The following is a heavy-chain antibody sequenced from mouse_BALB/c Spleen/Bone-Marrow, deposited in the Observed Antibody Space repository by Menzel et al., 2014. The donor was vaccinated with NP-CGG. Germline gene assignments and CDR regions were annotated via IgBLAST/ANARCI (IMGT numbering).Heavy chain of an antibody. CDR3: TRYYSWYFDV. CDR2: INPVNGRN. CDR1: GYTFTSYW. D-gene: IGHD1-1*01. Sequence: VKLMESGAELVKPGASVKLSCKPSGYTFTSYWIRWVKQRPGQGLEWIGEINPVNGRNDYNEKFKNKATLTVDKSSSTAYMQLSSLTSEDSAVYYCTRYYSWYFDVWGAGTTVTVSS. J-gene: IGHJ1*01. V-gene: IGHV1S81*02.